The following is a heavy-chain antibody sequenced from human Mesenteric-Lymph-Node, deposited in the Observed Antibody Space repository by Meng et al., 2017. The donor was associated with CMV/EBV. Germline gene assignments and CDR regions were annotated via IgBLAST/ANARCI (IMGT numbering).Heavy chain of an antibody. Sequence: ETLSLTCAASGFTFSNYWMHWVRQAPGKGLVWVSRINSDGTSSNYADSVKGRFTISRDNAKNTLYLQMNSLRAEDTAVYYCTRARGRIAAVEDYFDNWGQGTLVTVSS. V-gene: IGHV3-74*01. D-gene: IGHD6-13*01. CDR3: TRARGRIAAVEDYFDN. CDR2: INSDGTSS. CDR1: GFTFSNYW. J-gene: IGHJ4*02.